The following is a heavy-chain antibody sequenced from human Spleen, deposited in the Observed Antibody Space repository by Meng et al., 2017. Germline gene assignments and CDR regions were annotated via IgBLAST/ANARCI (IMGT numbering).Heavy chain of an antibody. D-gene: IGHD6-13*01. Sequence: SETLSLTCAISGDSVSSNNAAWHWIRQSPSRGLEWLGRTYYRSNWYNAYAESVKSRIIIIPDTSKNQFSLHLKSVTPEDTAVYFCARDPFIEAAGTRKGFDYWGQGSLVTVSS. V-gene: IGHV6-1*01. J-gene: IGHJ4*02. CDR2: TYYRSNWYN. CDR3: ARDPFIEAAGTRKGFDY. CDR1: GDSVSSNNAA.